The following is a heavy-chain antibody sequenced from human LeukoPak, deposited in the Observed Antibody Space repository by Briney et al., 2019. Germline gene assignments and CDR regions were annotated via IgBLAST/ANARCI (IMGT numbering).Heavy chain of an antibody. CDR2: ISSSGSA. CDR1: GDSLGIYK. V-gene: IGHV4-59*01. J-gene: IGHJ4*02. D-gene: IGHD6-19*01. CDR3: ARDSYSSGWYGGIDY. Sequence: SETLSLTCSVSGDSLGIYKWSWIRQPPGKGLEWIAHISSSGSAIYNPSLMSRVSMAVDTSKNQFSLRLISVTAADTAVYYCARDSYSSGWYGGIDYWGQGTLVTVSS.